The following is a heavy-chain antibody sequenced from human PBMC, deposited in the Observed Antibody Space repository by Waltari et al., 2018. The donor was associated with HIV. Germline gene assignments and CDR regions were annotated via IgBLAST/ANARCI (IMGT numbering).Heavy chain of an antibody. J-gene: IGHJ4*02. CDR3: VRDRGFNWNGDV. CDR1: GYSFIDHY. D-gene: IGHD1-20*01. CDR2: MNPNGGAT. Sequence: QVQLVQSGAEVKRPGASVKVSCKASGYSFIDHYVFWVRQVPGPGLEWMGCMNPNGGATNYSPKFQGRITMTRDTSITTAYMELSGLTSDDTAIFYCVRDRGFNWNGDVWGQGTLVTVSS. V-gene: IGHV1-2*07.